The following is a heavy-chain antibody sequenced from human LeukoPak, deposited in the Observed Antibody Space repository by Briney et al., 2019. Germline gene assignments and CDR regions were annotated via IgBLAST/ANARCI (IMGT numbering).Heavy chain of an antibody. V-gene: IGHV3-23*01. J-gene: IGHJ3*02. CDR1: GFTFSSYA. CDR2: ISGSGGST. Sequence: GGSLRLSCAASGFTFSSYAMSWVRQAPGKGLEWVSAISGSGGSTYYADSVKGRFTISRGNSKNTLYLQMNSLRAEDTAVYYCAKDKEMGYSYGYPAFDIWGQGTMVTVSS. CDR3: AKDKEMGYSYGYPAFDI. D-gene: IGHD5-18*01.